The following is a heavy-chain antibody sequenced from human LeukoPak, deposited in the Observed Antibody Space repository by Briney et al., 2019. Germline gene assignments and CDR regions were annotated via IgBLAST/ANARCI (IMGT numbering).Heavy chain of an antibody. CDR1: GGSFSGYY. CDR2: INHSGST. D-gene: IGHD2-2*01. Sequence: PSETLSLTCAVYGGSFSGYYWSWIRQPLGKGLEWIGEINHSGSTNYNPSLKSRVTISVDTSKNQFSLKLSSVTAADTAVYYCARHVPPVVPDPYYFDYWGQGTLVTVSS. V-gene: IGHV4-34*01. CDR3: ARHVPPVVPDPYYFDY. J-gene: IGHJ4*02.